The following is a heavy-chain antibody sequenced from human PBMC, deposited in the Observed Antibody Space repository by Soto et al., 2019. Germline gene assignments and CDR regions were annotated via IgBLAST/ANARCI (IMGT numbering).Heavy chain of an antibody. Sequence: AETLSLTCAVYGGSFSGYYWSWIRQPPGKGLEWIGEINHSGSTNYNPSLKSRVTISVDTSKNQFYLKLSSVTAAGTAVYYCARRTYDYVWGSYRYWYFDLWRRGTLV. V-gene: IGHV4-34*01. CDR1: GGSFSGYY. CDR2: INHSGST. CDR3: ARRTYDYVWGSYRYWYFDL. J-gene: IGHJ2*01. D-gene: IGHD3-16*02.